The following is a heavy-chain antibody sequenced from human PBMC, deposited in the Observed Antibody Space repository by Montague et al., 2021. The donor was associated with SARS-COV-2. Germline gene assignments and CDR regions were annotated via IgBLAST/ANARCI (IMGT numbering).Heavy chain of an antibody. CDR1: GFTVGGNY. Sequence: SLRLSCAASGFTVGGNYMSWVRQAPGKGLEWVSVIYSGGSPYYADSVRGRFTISRDNSKNTLYLQINSLRAEDTAVYFCARGGSDISADGLPYFDDWGQGTLVTVSS. V-gene: IGHV3-53*01. D-gene: IGHD3-16*01. J-gene: IGHJ4*02. CDR2: IYSGGSP. CDR3: ARGGSDISADGLPYFDD.